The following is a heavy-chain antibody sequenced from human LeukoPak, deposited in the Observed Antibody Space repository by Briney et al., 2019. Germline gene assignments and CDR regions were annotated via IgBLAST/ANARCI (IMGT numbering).Heavy chain of an antibody. Sequence: GGSLRLSCAASEFTFRNHGMHWVRQAPGKGLEWVAVIWYDGSNQLYADSVKGRFTISRDNSKNTLHLQMNSLRAEDTAVYYCARDRQLQYFDYWGQGTLVTVSS. J-gene: IGHJ4*02. V-gene: IGHV3-33*01. D-gene: IGHD3-9*01. CDR3: ARDRQLQYFDY. CDR1: EFTFRNHG. CDR2: IWYDGSNQ.